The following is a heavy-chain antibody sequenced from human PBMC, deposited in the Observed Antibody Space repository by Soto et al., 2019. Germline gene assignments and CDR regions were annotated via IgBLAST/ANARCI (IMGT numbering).Heavy chain of an antibody. CDR1: VCCSSSSIYY. Sequence: PSDTLSLTCTFCVCCSSSSIYYLCFIRQPPWDGLELIGRRYYRGSTYYNPALKGRVTISLDTSKNQFSLKLSSVTATDTAVYYCARPSAESWNHDDFDICGKGKMVTVSS. J-gene: IGHJ3*02. D-gene: IGHD1-1*01. CDR3: ARPSAESWNHDDFDI. V-gene: IGHV4-39*01. CDR2: RYYRGST.